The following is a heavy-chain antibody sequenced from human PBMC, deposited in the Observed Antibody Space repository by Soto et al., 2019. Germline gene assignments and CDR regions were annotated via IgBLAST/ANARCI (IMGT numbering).Heavy chain of an antibody. V-gene: IGHV6-1*01. CDR2: TYYRSKWYN. J-gene: IGHJ6*02. CDR3: ARETSLIAAAGKRESYYYYYGMDV. D-gene: IGHD6-13*01. Sequence: SQTLSLTCAISGDSVSSNSAAWNWIRQSPSRGLEWLGRTYYRSKWYNDYAVSVKSRITINPDTSKNQFSLQLNSVTPEDTAVYYYARETSLIAAAGKRESYYYYYGMDVWGQGTTVTVSS. CDR1: GDSVSSNSAA.